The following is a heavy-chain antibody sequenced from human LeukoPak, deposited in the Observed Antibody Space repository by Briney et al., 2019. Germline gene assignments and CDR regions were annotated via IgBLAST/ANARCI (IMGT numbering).Heavy chain of an antibody. D-gene: IGHD2/OR15-2a*01. Sequence: SETLSLTCTVSGGSISSYYWSWIRHSPVPGLEWNWYIFPSESALYNPSLDSRVTISLATSETQIPLTLSSRTAAATAAYYFSRRNQYFFYRGVGGKETTVTLP. CDR2: IFPSESA. CDR1: GGSISSYY. CDR3: SRRNQYFFYRGV. J-gene: IGHJ6*01. V-gene: IGHV4-4*09.